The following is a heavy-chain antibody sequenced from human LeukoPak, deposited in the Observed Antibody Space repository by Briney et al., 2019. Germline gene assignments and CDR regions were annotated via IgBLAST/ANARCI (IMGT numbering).Heavy chain of an antibody. CDR1: GGTFSNYA. Sequence: GASVKVSCTASGGTFSNYAISWVRQAPGQGLEWMGGIIPLFGAANFAQKFQGRVTFTADKTTSTAYMELSSLRSEDTAVYYCASRSPYSGYDLYDFWGQGTLVTVSS. CDR3: ASRSPYSGYDLYDF. V-gene: IGHV1-69*06. J-gene: IGHJ4*02. CDR2: IIPLFGAA. D-gene: IGHD5-12*01.